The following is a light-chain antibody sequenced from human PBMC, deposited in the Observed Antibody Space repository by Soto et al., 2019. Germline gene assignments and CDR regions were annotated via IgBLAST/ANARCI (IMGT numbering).Light chain of an antibody. CDR3: AAWDDTVRSYV. J-gene: IGLJ1*01. CDR1: ISNIGNNY. V-gene: IGLV1-47*01. Sequence: QSVLTQPSSVSGTPGQGVTISCSGSISNIGNNYVYWFQQLPGTAPKVLINRNDQRPSGVPYRFYVSKSGTSASLAISGLRSEDEADYYCAAWDDTVRSYVFGTGTKLTVL. CDR2: RND.